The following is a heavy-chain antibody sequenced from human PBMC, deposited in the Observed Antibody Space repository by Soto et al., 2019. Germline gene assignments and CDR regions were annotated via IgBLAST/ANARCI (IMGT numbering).Heavy chain of an antibody. J-gene: IGHJ4*02. V-gene: IGHV1-69*02. CDR2: IIPILGIA. D-gene: IGHD2-21*02. Sequence: QVQLVHSGAEVKKPGSSVNVSCKASGGTFSSYTISWVRQAPGQGLEWMGRIIPILGIANYAQKFQGRVTITADKSTSTAYMELSSLRSEDTAVYYCAGRIAYCGGDCYPSFDYWGQGTLVTVSS. CDR1: GGTFSSYT. CDR3: AGRIAYCGGDCYPSFDY.